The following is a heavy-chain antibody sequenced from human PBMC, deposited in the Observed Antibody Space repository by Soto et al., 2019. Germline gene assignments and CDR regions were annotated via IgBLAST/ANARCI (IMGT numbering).Heavy chain of an antibody. V-gene: IGHV1-18*01. D-gene: IGHD2-2*01. J-gene: IGHJ4*02. CDR2: ISANSGDT. CDR3: ARDFLDTCVGPSCIDFDF. CDR1: GYTFSSYG. Sequence: QVQLVQSGAEVKEPGASVRVSCKASGYTFSSYGFSWVRQAPGQGLEWVAWISANSGDTNSAQKFQGRVTLTTDTSTSTAYMDLRSLTSDDTAIYYCARDFLDTCVGPSCIDFDFRGQGTLVTVSS.